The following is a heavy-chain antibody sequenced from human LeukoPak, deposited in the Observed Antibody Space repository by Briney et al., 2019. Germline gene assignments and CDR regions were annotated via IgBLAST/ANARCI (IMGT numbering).Heavy chain of an antibody. CDR2: IYHSGST. Sequence: SETLSLTCTVSGYSISSGYYWGWIRQPPGKGLEWIGSIYHSGSTYYNPSLKSRVTISVDTSKNQFSLKLSSVTAADTAVYYCARDLIWGNCNDVLDYWGQGTLVTVSS. V-gene: IGHV4-38-2*02. CDR3: ARDLIWGNCNDVLDY. CDR1: GYSISSGYY. D-gene: IGHD1-1*01. J-gene: IGHJ4*02.